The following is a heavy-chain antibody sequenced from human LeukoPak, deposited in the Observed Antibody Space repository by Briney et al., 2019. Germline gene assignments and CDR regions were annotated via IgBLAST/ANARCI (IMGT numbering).Heavy chain of an antibody. CDR1: GGSISSYY. D-gene: IGHD6-13*01. Sequence: SETLSLTCTVSGGSISSYYWSWIRQPPGKGLEWIGYIYYSGSTSYNPSLKSRVTISVDTSKNQFSLKLSSVTAADTAVYYCARVVYGSSSWYWSNWFDPWGQGTLVTVSS. J-gene: IGHJ5*02. CDR2: IYYSGST. CDR3: ARVVYGSSSWYWSNWFDP. V-gene: IGHV4-59*01.